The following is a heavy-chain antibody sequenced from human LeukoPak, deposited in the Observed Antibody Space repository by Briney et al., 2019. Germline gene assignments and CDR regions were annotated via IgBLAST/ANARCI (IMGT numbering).Heavy chain of an antibody. V-gene: IGHV1-24*01. J-gene: IGHJ4*02. D-gene: IGHD3-10*01. CDR1: GYTLTELS. CDR3: ATDRAYFGSGNFFDY. CDR2: FDPEDGET. Sequence: ASVKVSCKVSGYTLTELSVHWVRQAPGKGLEWMGGFDPEDGETIYAQKFQGRVTMTEDTSTDTAYMELSSLRSEDTAIYYCATDRAYFGSGNFFDYWGQGTLVTVSS.